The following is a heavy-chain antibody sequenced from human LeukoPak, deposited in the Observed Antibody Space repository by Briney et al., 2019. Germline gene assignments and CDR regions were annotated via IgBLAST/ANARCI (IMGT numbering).Heavy chain of an antibody. Sequence: SETLSLTCAVYGGSFSTYYGTWIRQSPGKGLEWIGEINHNGDTNYKPSLKSRVTISVDTSKNQFSLKLSSVTAADTAVYYCARDLVLARLFDYWGQGTLVTVSS. V-gene: IGHV4-34*09. CDR2: INHNGDT. D-gene: IGHD3-3*01. J-gene: IGHJ4*02. CDR1: GGSFSTYY. CDR3: ARDLVLARLFDY.